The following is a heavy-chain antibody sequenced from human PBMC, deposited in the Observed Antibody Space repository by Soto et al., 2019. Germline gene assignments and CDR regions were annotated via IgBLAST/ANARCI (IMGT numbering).Heavy chain of an antibody. V-gene: IGHV1-18*01. J-gene: IGHJ4*02. D-gene: IGHD3-10*01. CDR3: ARDRYGSLRPDY. CDR1: GYTFTSYG. CDR2: ISAYNGNT. Sequence: QVQLVQSGAEVKKPGASVKVSCKASGYTFTSYGISWVRQAPGQGLEWMGWISAYNGNTNYAQKLQGRVTKTTDTSTSTDYMELRSLRSDDTDVYYCARDRYGSLRPDYWGQGTLVTVSS.